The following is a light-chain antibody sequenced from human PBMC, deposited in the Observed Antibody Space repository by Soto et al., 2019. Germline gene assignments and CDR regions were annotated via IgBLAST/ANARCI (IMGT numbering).Light chain of an antibody. CDR3: QQYNNWPGWT. Sequence: EIVMTQSPATLSVSPGERATLSCRDSQSVSSNLAWYQQKPGQAPRLLIYGASTRATGIPARFSGSGSGTEFTLTISSLQSEDFAVYYCQQYNNWPGWTFGQGTKVDIK. CDR2: GAS. J-gene: IGKJ1*01. V-gene: IGKV3-15*01. CDR1: QSVSSN.